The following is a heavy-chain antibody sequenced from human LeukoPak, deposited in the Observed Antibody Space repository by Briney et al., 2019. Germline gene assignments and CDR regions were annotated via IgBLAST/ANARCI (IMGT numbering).Heavy chain of an antibody. J-gene: IGHJ5*02. CDR2: IYNTGET. V-gene: IGHV3-66*01. Sequence: GGSLRLSCAASGFTVTNNYMGWVRQAPGEGLEWVSFIYNTGETYYADSVKGRFTISRDNSKNTLYVQMNSLRAEDTAVYYCVRGGESTWSWGQGTLVTVSS. D-gene: IGHD2-15*01. CDR1: GFTVTNNY. CDR3: VRGGESTWS.